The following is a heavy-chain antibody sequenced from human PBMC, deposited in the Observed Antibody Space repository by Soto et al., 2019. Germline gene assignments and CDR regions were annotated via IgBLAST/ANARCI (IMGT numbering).Heavy chain of an antibody. CDR1: GGSISSGDYY. V-gene: IGHV4-30-4*01. D-gene: IGHD6-19*01. CDR2: IYYSGST. J-gene: IGHJ6*02. CDR3: ARDRSGSVAGKGPRYYGMDV. Sequence: PSETLPLTCTVSGGSISSGDYYWSWIRQPPGKGLEWIGYIYYSGSTYYNPSLKSRVTISVDTSKNQFSLKLSSVTAADTAVYYCARDRSGSVAGKGPRYYGMDVWGQGTTVTVSS.